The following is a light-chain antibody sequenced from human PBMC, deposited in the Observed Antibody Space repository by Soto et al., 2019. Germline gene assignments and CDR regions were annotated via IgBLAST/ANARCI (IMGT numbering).Light chain of an antibody. V-gene: IGLV1-51*02. J-gene: IGLJ1*01. Sequence: QCVLTQPPSVSAAPGQKVTISCSGSSSNIGNNYVSWYQQVPGTPPKLLIYENIKRPSGIPDRFSGSKSGTSATLDITGLQTGDEADYFCGTWDSSLSAGGIFGTGTKVTVL. CDR2: ENI. CDR1: SSNIGNNY. CDR3: GTWDSSLSAGGI.